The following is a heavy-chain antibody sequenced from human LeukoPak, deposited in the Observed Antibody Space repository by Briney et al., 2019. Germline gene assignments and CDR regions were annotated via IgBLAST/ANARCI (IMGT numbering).Heavy chain of an antibody. D-gene: IGHD6-19*01. J-gene: IGHJ4*02. CDR1: GGSISSGDYY. CDR3: AREAYSSGWPYFDY. CDR2: TYYSGST. Sequence: PSETLSLTCTVSGGSISSGDYYWSWIRQPPGKGLEWIGYTYYSGSTYYNPSLKSRVTISVDTSKNQFSLKLSSVTAADTAVYYCAREAYSSGWPYFDYWGQGTLVTVSS. V-gene: IGHV4-30-4*01.